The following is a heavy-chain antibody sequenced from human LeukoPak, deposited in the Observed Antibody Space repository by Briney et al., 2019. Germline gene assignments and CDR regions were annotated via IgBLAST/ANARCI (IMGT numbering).Heavy chain of an antibody. CDR3: ARGQLVPSNWFDP. Sequence: ASVKVSCKASGYTFTSYAFSWVRQAPGQGLEWMGWISAYNGDTKFARKFQGRVTLTTDASTTIGYMELRSLTSDDTAIYYCARGQLVPSNWFDPWGQGTLVTVSS. J-gene: IGHJ5*02. CDR2: ISAYNGDT. CDR1: GYTFTSYA. V-gene: IGHV1-18*01. D-gene: IGHD6-6*01.